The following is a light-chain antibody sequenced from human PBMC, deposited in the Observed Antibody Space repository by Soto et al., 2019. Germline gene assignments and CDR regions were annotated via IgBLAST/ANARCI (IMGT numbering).Light chain of an antibody. Sequence: DIQMTQSPPTLPASAGDRVTITCRASQDISHWLAWYQQKLGKAPVLLIYAASTLRGVVPTLFSSTGSRTEFPLTISLLQPDDFTTYYCQHYNAYYSFGQGTKVDTK. CDR1: QDISHW. V-gene: IGKV1-5*01. CDR2: AAS. J-gene: IGKJ2*03. CDR3: QHYNAYYS.